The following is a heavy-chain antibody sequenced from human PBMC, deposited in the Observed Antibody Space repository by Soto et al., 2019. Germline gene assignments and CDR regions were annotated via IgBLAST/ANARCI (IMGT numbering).Heavy chain of an antibody. Sequence: ASVKVSCKASGGTFSSYAISCVRQAPGQGLEWMGGIIPIFGTANYAQKFQGRVTITADESTSTAYMELSSLRSEDTAVYYCARDPGVVAATQYYYYGMDVWGQGTTVTVSS. V-gene: IGHV1-69*13. D-gene: IGHD2-15*01. CDR1: GGTFSSYA. J-gene: IGHJ6*02. CDR2: IIPIFGTA. CDR3: ARDPGVVAATQYYYYGMDV.